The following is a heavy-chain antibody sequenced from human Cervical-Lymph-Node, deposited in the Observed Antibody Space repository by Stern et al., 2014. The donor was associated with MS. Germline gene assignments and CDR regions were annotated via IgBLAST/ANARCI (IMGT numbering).Heavy chain of an antibody. CDR2: LSGSGGST. V-gene: IGHV3-23*04. CDR1: GFTFNHFA. Sequence: EVQLEESGGGLVQPWGSLRLSCAASGFTFNHFAINRVRQAPGQGREWVSTLSGSGGSTYYADSVKGRFTISRDNSKNTLYLQMNSLRAEDTAVYYCAKSVYVTGSYPGGFDYWGQGTLVTVSS. J-gene: IGHJ4*02. CDR3: AKSVYVTGSYPGGFDY. D-gene: IGHD1-26*01.